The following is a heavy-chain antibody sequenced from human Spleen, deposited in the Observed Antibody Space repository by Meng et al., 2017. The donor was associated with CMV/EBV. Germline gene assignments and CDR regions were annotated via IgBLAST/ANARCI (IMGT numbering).Heavy chain of an antibody. CDR2: IYTSGST. D-gene: IGHD6-13*01. J-gene: IGHJ4*02. CDR3: ASELPGSSWYYFDY. Sequence: QVTGSGPGPVKPSATLSLTCTVSGGSISSYYWSWIRQPAGKGLEWIGRIYTSGSTNYNPSLKSRVTMSVDTSKNQFSLKLSSVTAADTAVYYCASELPGSSWYYFDYWGQGTLVTVSS. V-gene: IGHV4-4*07. CDR1: GGSISSYY.